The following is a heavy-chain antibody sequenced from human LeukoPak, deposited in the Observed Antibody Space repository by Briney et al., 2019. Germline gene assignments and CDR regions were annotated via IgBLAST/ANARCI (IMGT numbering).Heavy chain of an antibody. CDR2: IYHSGST. V-gene: IGHV4-30-2*01. D-gene: IGHD5-18*01. Sequence: WVRQAPGKGLEWIGYIYHSGSTYYNPSLKSRVTISVDRSKNQFSLKLSSVTAADTAVYYCARGGGDSYGYWYWFDPWGQGTLVTVSS. J-gene: IGHJ5*02. CDR3: ARGGGDSYGYWYWFDP.